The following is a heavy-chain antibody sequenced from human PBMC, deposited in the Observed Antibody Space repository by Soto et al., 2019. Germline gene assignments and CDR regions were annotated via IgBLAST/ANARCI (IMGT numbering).Heavy chain of an antibody. D-gene: IGHD3-3*01. V-gene: IGHV2-5*02. Sequence: ESGPTLVNPTQTLTLTCTFSGFSLSTSGVGVGWIRQPPGKALEWLALIYWDDDKRYSPSLKSRLTITKDTSKNQVVLTMTNMDPVDTATYYCAHLNYDFWSGYYNRYYYYYMDVWGKGTTVTVSS. CDR2: IYWDDDK. CDR1: GFSLSTSGVG. CDR3: AHLNYDFWSGYYNRYYYYYMDV. J-gene: IGHJ6*03.